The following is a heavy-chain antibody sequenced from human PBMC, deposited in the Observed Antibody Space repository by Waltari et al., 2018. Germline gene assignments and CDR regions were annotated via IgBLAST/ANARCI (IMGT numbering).Heavy chain of an antibody. CDR3: AVPGYSGGVDP. Sequence: TRQPPGKGLEWIGSIYYSGSTYYNPSRKCRVSISGDPTKNQFSLKLSSVTAADTAVYYCAVPGYSGGVDPWGQGTLVTVAS. V-gene: IGHV4-39*01. CDR2: IYYSGST. J-gene: IGHJ5*02. D-gene: IGHD6-19*01.